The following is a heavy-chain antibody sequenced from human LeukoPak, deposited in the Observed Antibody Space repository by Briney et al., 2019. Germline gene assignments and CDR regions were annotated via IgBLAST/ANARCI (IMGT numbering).Heavy chain of an antibody. CDR2: IYYSGST. Sequence: SETLSLTCTVSGGSISSGDYYWSWIRQPPGKGLEWIGYIYYSGSTYYNPSLKSRVIISVDTSKNQFSLKLSSVTAADTAVYYCARVYHGDYSERAFDYWGQGTLVTVSS. CDR3: ARVYHGDYSERAFDY. D-gene: IGHD4-17*01. V-gene: IGHV4-30-4*01. J-gene: IGHJ4*02. CDR1: GGSISSGDYY.